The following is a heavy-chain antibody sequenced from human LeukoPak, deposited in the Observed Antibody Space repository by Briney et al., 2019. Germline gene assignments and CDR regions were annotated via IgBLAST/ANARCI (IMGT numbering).Heavy chain of an antibody. V-gene: IGHV3-23*01. Sequence: GGSLRLSCAASGFTFSSYAMSWVRQAPGKGLEWVSAISGSGGSTYYADSVKGRFTISRDNSKNTLYLQMNSLRAEDTAVYYCAKDQMVRGVMGPDYWGQGTLVTVSS. CDR1: GFTFSSYA. D-gene: IGHD3-10*01. J-gene: IGHJ4*02. CDR2: ISGSGGST. CDR3: AKDQMVRGVMGPDY.